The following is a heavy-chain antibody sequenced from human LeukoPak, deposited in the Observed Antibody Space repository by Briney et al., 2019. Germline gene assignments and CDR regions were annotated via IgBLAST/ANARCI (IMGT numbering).Heavy chain of an antibody. CDR3: ARVNLRGSQYNWFDP. Sequence: SVKVSCTASGGTLNTHIFTWVRQAPGQGLEWMGKITPIIDVSKYAQKFQGRLTITADKSTATVYMELSGLKSEDTAVYYCARVNLRGSQYNWFDPWGQGTLVTVSS. D-gene: IGHD1-1*01. J-gene: IGHJ5*02. CDR2: ITPIIDVS. CDR1: GGTLNTHI. V-gene: IGHV1-69*02.